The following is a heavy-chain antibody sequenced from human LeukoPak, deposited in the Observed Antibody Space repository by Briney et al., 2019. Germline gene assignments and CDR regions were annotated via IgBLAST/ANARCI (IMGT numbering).Heavy chain of an antibody. J-gene: IGHJ1*01. CDR3: AKVAPGYLSSAEYFQH. Sequence: PGGSLRLSCVASGFTFSNYWMSWVRQAPGKGLEWVSYISSSGSTIYYADSVKGRFTISRDNSKNTLYLQMNSLRAEDTAVYYCAKVAPGYLSSAEYFQHWGQGTLVTVSS. CDR1: GFTFSNYW. CDR2: ISSSGSTI. D-gene: IGHD6-13*01. V-gene: IGHV3-48*01.